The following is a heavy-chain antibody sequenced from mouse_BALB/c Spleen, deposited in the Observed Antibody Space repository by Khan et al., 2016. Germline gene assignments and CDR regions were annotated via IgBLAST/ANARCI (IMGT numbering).Heavy chain of an antibody. D-gene: IGHD2-13*01. Sequence: QVTLIESGPGILQPSQTLSLTCSFSGFSLSTSGMGVSWIRQPSGKGLEWLAHIYWDDDKHYNPSLKRRPTISKDTSSTQVFLKITSGDTAYTATYYCAADDSFAYWGQGTLVTVSA. CDR2: IYWDDDK. CDR3: AADDSFAY. J-gene: IGHJ3*01. CDR1: GFSLSTSGMG. V-gene: IGHV8-12*01.